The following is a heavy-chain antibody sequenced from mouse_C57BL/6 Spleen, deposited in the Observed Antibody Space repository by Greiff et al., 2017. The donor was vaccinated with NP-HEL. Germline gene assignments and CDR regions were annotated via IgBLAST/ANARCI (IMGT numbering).Heavy chain of an antibody. Sequence: EVKLMESGGGLVKPGGSLKLSCAASGFTFSSYAMSWVRQTPEKRLEWVATISDGGSYTYYPDNVKGRFTISRDNAKNNLYLQMSHLKSEDTAMYYCARDGGYYGSSWGMDYWGQGTSVTVSS. CDR2: ISDGGSYT. CDR3: ARDGGYYGSSWGMDY. V-gene: IGHV5-4*01. CDR1: GFTFSSYA. D-gene: IGHD1-1*01. J-gene: IGHJ4*01.